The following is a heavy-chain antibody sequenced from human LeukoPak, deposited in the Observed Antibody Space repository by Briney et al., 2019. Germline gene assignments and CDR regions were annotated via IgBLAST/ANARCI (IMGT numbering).Heavy chain of an antibody. J-gene: IGHJ4*02. V-gene: IGHV3-11*01. Sequence: GGSLRLSCAASGFILSDNYMSWIRQAPGKGLEWVSNSSSGGTITNYADSVKGRFTISRDNAKNSLYLQMNSLRAGDTAVYFCARVRYKYGSYYFDYWGQGTLVTVSS. D-gene: IGHD3-10*01. CDR1: GFILSDNY. CDR3: ARVRYKYGSYYFDY. CDR2: SSSGGTIT.